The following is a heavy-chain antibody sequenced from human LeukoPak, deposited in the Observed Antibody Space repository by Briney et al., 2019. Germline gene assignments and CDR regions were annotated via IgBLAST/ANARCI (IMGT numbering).Heavy chain of an antibody. Sequence: SETPSLTCSVSGYSFTSGHYWGWIRQPPGKGLEWIANIYHTGSAHYNPSLKSRVTISVDTSKNQFSLKLSSVTAADTAVYYCARYCTSTTCILRGFDYWGQGTLDTVSS. CDR1: GYSFTSGHY. V-gene: IGHV4-38-2*01. CDR3: ARYCTSTTCILRGFDY. CDR2: IYHTGSA. J-gene: IGHJ4*02. D-gene: IGHD2-2*01.